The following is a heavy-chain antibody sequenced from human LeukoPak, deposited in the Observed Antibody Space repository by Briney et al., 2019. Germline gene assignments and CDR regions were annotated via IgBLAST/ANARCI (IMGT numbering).Heavy chain of an antibody. J-gene: IGHJ1*01. D-gene: IGHD6-19*01. CDR2: IRSKANSYAT. V-gene: IGHV3-73*01. Sequence: QPGGSLKLSCAASGFTFSGSTIHWVRQASGKGLEWIGRIRSKANSYATAYAASVKGRFTISRDDAKNTAYLQMDSLKTADTAVYYCTSPQADSGATYFRHWGQGTLVTVSS. CDR3: TSPQADSGATYFRH. CDR1: GFTFSGST.